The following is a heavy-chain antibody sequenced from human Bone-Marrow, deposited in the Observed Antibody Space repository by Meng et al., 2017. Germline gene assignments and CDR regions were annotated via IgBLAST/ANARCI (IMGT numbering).Heavy chain of an antibody. Sequence: EVQLVESGGGVVQPGWSLNLSCAASGFTFSNYDMHWVRQAAGKGLEWVSGLGIVNDAYYLGSVKGRFTISRDNSKNTLYLQMNSLRAEDTAVYSCAREDSSWPLFDYWGQGTLVTVSS. CDR3: AREDSSWPLFDY. J-gene: IGHJ4*01. CDR2: LGIVNDA. V-gene: IGHV3-13*01. CDR1: GFTFSNYD. D-gene: IGHD6-13*01.